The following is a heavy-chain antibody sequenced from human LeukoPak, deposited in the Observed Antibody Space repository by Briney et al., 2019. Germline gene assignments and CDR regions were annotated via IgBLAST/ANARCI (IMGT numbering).Heavy chain of an antibody. D-gene: IGHD2-15*01. Sequence: SETLSLTCTVSGGSISSYYWSWIRQPPGKGLEWIGYIYYSGSTNYNPSLKSRVTISVDTSKNQFSLKLSSVTAADTAVYYCARVLVIAATPTEVNNWFDPWGQGTLVTVSS. CDR3: ARVLVIAATPTEVNNWFDP. V-gene: IGHV4-59*01. CDR2: IYYSGST. J-gene: IGHJ5*02. CDR1: GGSISSYY.